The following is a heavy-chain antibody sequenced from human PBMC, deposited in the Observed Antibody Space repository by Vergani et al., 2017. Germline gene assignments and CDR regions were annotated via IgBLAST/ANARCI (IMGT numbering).Heavy chain of an antibody. CDR2: IYYSWST. J-gene: IGHJ4*02. CDR1: GGSISSSSYY. V-gene: IGHV4-39*01. Sequence: QLQLQESGPGLVKPSETLSLTCTVSGGSISSSSYYWGWIRQPPGKGLEWIGSIYYSWSTYYNPSLKSRVTISVDTSKNQFSLKLSSVTAADTAVYYCARQRCSSTSCYFDYWGQGTLVTVSS. CDR3: ARQRCSSTSCYFDY. D-gene: IGHD2-2*01.